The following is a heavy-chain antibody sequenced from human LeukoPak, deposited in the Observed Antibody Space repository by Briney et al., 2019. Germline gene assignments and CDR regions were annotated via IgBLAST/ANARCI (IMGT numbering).Heavy chain of an antibody. V-gene: IGHV3-23*01. CDR1: GFTFSTYV. Sequence: GGSLRLSCAASGFTFSTYVMSWVRQAPGKGLEWVSAVSGSGGSTYYADSVKGRFTISRDNSKNTLYLQMNSLGADDTAVYYCAKGNWRYFDYWGQGTLVTVSS. CDR3: AKGNWRYFDY. J-gene: IGHJ4*02. CDR2: VSGSGGST. D-gene: IGHD1-1*01.